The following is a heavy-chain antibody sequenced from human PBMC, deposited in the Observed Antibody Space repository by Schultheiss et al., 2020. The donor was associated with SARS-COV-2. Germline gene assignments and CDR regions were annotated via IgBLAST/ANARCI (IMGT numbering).Heavy chain of an antibody. CDR2: MNPNSGNT. CDR1: GYTFTSYD. V-gene: IGHV1-8*01. D-gene: IGHD1-26*01. CDR3: AREGLWELRHFDY. J-gene: IGHJ4*02. Sequence: ASVKVSCKASGYTFTSYDINWVRQATGQGLEWMGWMNPNSGNTGYAQKFQGRVTMTTDTSTSTAYMELRSLRSDDTAVYYCAREGLWELRHFDYWGQGTLVTVSS.